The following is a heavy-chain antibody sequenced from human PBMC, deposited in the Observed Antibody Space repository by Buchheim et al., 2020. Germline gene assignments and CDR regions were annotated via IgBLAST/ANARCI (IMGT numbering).Heavy chain of an antibody. CDR3: ARVGVEYSSSSGWFDP. J-gene: IGHJ5*02. CDR2: ISSGSTYI. V-gene: IGHV3-21*01. D-gene: IGHD6-6*01. CDR1: GFTFSNYS. Sequence: EVQLVESGGGLVQPGESLRLSCAASGFTFSNYSMNWVRQAPGKGLEWVSSISSGSTYIYYADSVKGRFTISRDNAKNSLYLQMNSLRAEDTAVYYCARVGVEYSSSSGWFDPWGQGTL.